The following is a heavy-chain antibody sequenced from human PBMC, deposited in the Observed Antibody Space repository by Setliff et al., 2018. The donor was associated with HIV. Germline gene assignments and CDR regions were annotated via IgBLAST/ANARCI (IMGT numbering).Heavy chain of an antibody. J-gene: IGHJ6*03. CDR3: ARGLATGLYYYYYYMDV. D-gene: IGHD1-1*01. V-gene: IGHV4-31*03. Sequence: SETLSLTCSVSGGSISSGIHYWNWIRQHPGKGLEWIGYIDYSGSAYYNPSLESRITISLDRSQNQFSLDLSSVTAADTAVYYCARGLATGLYYYYYYMDVWGKGTTVTV. CDR1: GGSISSGIHY. CDR2: IDYSGSA.